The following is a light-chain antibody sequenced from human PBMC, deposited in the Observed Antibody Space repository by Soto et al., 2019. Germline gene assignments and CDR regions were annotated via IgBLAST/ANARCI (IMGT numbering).Light chain of an antibody. Sequence: EIVWTQSPGTLSLSPGERATLSCRASQSVSRNSLAWYQQKPSQAPRLLIYGASSRAPGIPDRFSGSGSGTDFTLTISRLEPEDFALGSGQQYGSSPPYTFGQGTKLEIK. J-gene: IGKJ2*01. V-gene: IGKV3-20*01. CDR3: QQYGSSPPYT. CDR2: GAS. CDR1: QSVSRNS.